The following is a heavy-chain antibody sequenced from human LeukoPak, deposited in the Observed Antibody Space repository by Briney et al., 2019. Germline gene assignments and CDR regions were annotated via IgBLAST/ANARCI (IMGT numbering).Heavy chain of an antibody. Sequence: GGSLRLSCAASGFTFSSYSMNWVRQAPGKGLEWVSVIYSDGSTYYADLVKGRFTISRDNSKNTLYLQMNTLRAEDTAVYYCASVGGSYDGTGYLDYWGQGTLVTVSS. D-gene: IGHD3-22*01. J-gene: IGHJ4*02. CDR3: ASVGGSYDGTGYLDY. V-gene: IGHV3-53*01. CDR2: IYSDGST. CDR1: GFTFSSYS.